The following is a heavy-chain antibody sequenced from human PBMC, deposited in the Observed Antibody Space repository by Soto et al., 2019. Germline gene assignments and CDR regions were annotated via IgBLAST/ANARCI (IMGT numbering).Heavy chain of an antibody. CDR1: GFTFSSYW. J-gene: IGHJ4*02. D-gene: IGHD3-9*01. V-gene: IGHV3-7*01. Sequence: EVQLVESGGGLVQPGGSLRLSCAASGFTFSSYWMSWVRQAPGKGLEWVANIKQDGSEKYYVDSVKGRFTISRDNAKNSLYLQMNSLRAEDTAVYYCAREPTRYFDWFTDQYYFAYWGQGTLVTVSS. CDR3: AREPTRYFDWFTDQYYFAY. CDR2: IKQDGSEK.